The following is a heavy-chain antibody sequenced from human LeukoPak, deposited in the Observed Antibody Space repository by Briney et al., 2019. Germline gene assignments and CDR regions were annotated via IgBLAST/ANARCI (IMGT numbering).Heavy chain of an antibody. D-gene: IGHD2-15*01. CDR3: ARDLEGYCSGGSCYPYYFDY. J-gene: IGHJ4*02. V-gene: IGHV3-66*01. CDR1: EFSVGSNY. CDR2: IYSGGST. Sequence: GGSLRLSCAASEFSVGSNYMTWVRQAPGKGLEWVSLIYSGGSTYYADSVKGRFTISRDNSKNTLYLQMNSLRAEDTAVYYCARDLEGYCSGGSCYPYYFDYWGQGTLVTVSS.